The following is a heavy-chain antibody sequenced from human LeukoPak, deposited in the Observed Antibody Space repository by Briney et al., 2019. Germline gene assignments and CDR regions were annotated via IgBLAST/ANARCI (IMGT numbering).Heavy chain of an antibody. D-gene: IGHD5-18*01. CDR1: GYSFTSYW. J-gene: IGHJ4*02. V-gene: IGHV5-51*01. Sequence: GESLKISCKGSGYSFTSYWTGWVRQMPGKGLEWMGIIYPGDSDTRYSPSFQGQVTISVDKSISTAYLHWSSLKASDTAMYYCARQDGYGLYYFDYWGQGTLVTVSS. CDR2: IYPGDSDT. CDR3: ARQDGYGLYYFDY.